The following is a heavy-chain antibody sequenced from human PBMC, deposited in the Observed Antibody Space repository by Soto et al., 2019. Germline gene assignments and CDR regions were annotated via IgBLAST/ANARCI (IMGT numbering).Heavy chain of an antibody. CDR3: ARRYGGNFDY. J-gene: IGHJ4*02. CDR2: IYYSGST. Sequence: SETLSLTCAVAGGSISSGGYSWSWIRQPPGKGLEWIGYIYYSGSTNYNPSLKSRVTISVDTSKNQFSLKLSSVTAADTTVYYCARRYGGNFDYWGQGTLVTVSS. CDR1: GGSISSGGYS. V-gene: IGHV4-61*08. D-gene: IGHD1-26*01.